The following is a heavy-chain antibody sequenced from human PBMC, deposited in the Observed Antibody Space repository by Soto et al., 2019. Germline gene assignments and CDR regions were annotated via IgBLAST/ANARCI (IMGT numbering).Heavy chain of an antibody. CDR1: GFTFSGYA. V-gene: IGHV3-23*01. D-gene: IGHD1-26*01. CDR3: ARGAYVATTFPFGY. J-gene: IGHJ4*02. CDR2: IGGSGGGT. Sequence: EVQLLESGGGLVQPGGSLRLSCAASGFTFSGYAMSWVRQAPGKGLEWVSAIGGSGGGTYYADSVKGRFTISRDNSKNTLYLQMNSLRAEDTAVYYCARGAYVATTFPFGYWGQGTLVTVSS.